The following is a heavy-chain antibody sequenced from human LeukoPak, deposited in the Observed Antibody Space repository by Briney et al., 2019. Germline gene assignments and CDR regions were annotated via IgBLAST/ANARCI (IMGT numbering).Heavy chain of an antibody. J-gene: IGHJ4*02. Sequence: GGSLRLSCAASGFIVSHNYMTWVRQAPGKGLEWISVIYIDGTTYYADSVKGRFTISRDQADNTLYLQMNTLRDEDTAVYYCARGPRYSFYWGQGTLVSVSS. CDR3: ARGPRYSFY. CDR2: IYIDGTT. D-gene: IGHD6-13*01. V-gene: IGHV3-53*01. CDR1: GFIVSHNY.